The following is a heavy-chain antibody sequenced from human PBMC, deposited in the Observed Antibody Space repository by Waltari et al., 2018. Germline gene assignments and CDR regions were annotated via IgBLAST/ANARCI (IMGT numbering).Heavy chain of an antibody. V-gene: IGHV3-48*01. D-gene: IGHD6-13*01. CDR2: ISSSSSTI. J-gene: IGHJ4*02. Sequence: EVQLVEPGGGLVQPGGSLRLSCAASGFTFSSYSMNWVRQAPGKGLAWVSYISSSSSTIYYADSVKGRCTISRDNAKNSLYLQMNSLRAEDTAVYYCARDETAAAERDPYYFDYWGQGTLVTVSS. CDR3: ARDETAAAERDPYYFDY. CDR1: GFTFSSYS.